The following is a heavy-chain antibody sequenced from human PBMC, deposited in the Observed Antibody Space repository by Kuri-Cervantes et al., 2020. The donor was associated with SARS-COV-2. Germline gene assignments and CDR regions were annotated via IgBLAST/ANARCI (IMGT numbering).Heavy chain of an antibody. D-gene: IGHD1-1*01. V-gene: IGHV3-48*01. CDR1: GFFLSAYN. CDR2: ISASSGRI. Sequence: GESLKISCAASGFFLSAYNMNWVRQAPGRGLEWVSYISASSGRIYYADSVKGRFTISRDNARNSLYLQMNSLRAEDTAVYYCARETLRTGAYHDHWGQGTLVTVSS. J-gene: IGHJ4*02. CDR3: ARETLRTGAYHDH.